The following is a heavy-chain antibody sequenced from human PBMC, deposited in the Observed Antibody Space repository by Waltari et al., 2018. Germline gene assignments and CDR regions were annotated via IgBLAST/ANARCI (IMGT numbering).Heavy chain of an antibody. CDR1: GCPFSRSG. CDR2: IWYDGSNK. Sequence: QLQRVAPGGGVVQPGRSMRLSCAASGCPFSRSGMHWVRQPPGKGREWLAVIWYDGSNKYYACSVKDPFSISRYNSKNTLSLPINSLRAEDTAVYYCASDRCWSYSTPHYGMDVWGQGTTVTVSS. D-gene: IGHD1-26*01. J-gene: IGHJ6*02. CDR3: ASDRCWSYSTPHYGMDV. V-gene: IGHV3-33*01.